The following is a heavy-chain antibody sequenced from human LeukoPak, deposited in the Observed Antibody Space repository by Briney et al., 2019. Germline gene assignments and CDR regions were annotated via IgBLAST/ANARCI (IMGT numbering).Heavy chain of an antibody. Sequence: ASVKVSCKVSGYTLTELSMHWVRQAPGKGLEWMGGFDPEDGETIYAQKFQGRVAMTRDTSTGTVYMELSSLTSDDTAVYYCARDGNYCVDPWGQGTLVTVSS. J-gene: IGHJ5*02. V-gene: IGHV1-24*01. CDR3: ARDGNYCVDP. CDR2: FDPEDGET. CDR1: GYTLTELS. D-gene: IGHD2-21*01.